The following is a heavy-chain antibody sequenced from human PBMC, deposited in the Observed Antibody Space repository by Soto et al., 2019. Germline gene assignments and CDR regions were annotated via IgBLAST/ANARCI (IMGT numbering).Heavy chain of an antibody. CDR2: FDTEDGET. D-gene: IGHD3-22*01. CDR1: GYTLTELS. CDR3: ARPYDISPRAYEYAFDI. Sequence: ASVKVSCKVSGYTLTELSMHWVRQAPGKGLEWMGGFDTEDGETIYAQKFQGRVTMTEDTSTDTAYLELSILSFEDTAVFFCARPYDISPRAYEYAFDIWGQGKMVTVSS. V-gene: IGHV1-24*01. J-gene: IGHJ3*02.